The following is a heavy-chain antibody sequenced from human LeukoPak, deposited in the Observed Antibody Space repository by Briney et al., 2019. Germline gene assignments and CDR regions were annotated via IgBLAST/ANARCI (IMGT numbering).Heavy chain of an antibody. CDR2: LDSSGST. J-gene: IGHJ6*03. CDR3: SRSHDYGGLYFYYYMDV. D-gene: IGHD4-23*01. Sequence: SETLSLTCTVSGGSISSRSDYWGWIRQTPGKGLEWIGNLDSSGSTYYNPSLKSRVTISVGTSKNQFSLNLRSVTAADTAIYFCSRSHDYGGLYFYYYMDVWGKGTTVTVS. CDR1: GGSISSRSDY. V-gene: IGHV4-39*01.